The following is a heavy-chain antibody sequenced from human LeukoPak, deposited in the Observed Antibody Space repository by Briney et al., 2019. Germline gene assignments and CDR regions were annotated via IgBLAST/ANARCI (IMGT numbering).Heavy chain of an antibody. CDR2: IKQDGSEK. CDR1: GFTFSSYW. CDR3: ARDQVGPED. D-gene: IGHD1-26*01. J-gene: IGHJ4*02. V-gene: IGHV3-7*01. Sequence: TGGSLRLSCAASGFTFSSYWMNWVRQAPGEGLEWVANIKQDGSEKYYVDSVKGRFTISRDNAKSSLYLQMNSLRAEDTAVYYCARDQVGPEDWGQGTLVTVSS.